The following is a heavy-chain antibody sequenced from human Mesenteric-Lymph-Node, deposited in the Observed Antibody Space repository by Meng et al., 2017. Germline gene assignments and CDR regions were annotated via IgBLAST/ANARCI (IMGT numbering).Heavy chain of an antibody. J-gene: IGHJ4*02. CDR2: IYWDDDK. Sequence: QLPLKASRPPLVKPPQPFTLTSIFSGSPLSTSDVGGGCLRQPPRKVLECLALIYWDDDKCYSPSLKRRITITKDTSKHQVVLTMTNMDPVDTATYYCAHRFMVRGTGYFDYWGQGTLVTVSS. CDR3: AHRFMVRGTGYFDY. D-gene: IGHD3-10*01. V-gene: IGHV2-5*02. CDR1: GSPLSTSDVG.